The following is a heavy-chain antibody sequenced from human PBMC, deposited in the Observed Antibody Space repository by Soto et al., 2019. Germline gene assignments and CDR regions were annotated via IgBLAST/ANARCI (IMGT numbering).Heavy chain of an antibody. CDR2: ISSDGSRK. CDR3: AKETLRYYAMDV. V-gene: IGHV3-30*18. Sequence: AGGSLRLSCAASGLTFNNYGMHWVRQAPGKGLEWVAVISSDGSRKYYADSVKGRITISRDNSMNTLYLQMNSRRAEDTAVYYCAKETLRYYAMDVWGQGTTVTVSS. J-gene: IGHJ6*02. CDR1: GLTFNNYG.